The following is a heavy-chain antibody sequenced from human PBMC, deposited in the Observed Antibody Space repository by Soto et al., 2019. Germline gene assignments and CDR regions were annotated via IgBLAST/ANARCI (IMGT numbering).Heavy chain of an antibody. V-gene: IGHV3-23*01. CDR1: GFRFSSKA. Sequence: EVQLLESGGGLVQPGGSLRLSCAASGFRFSSKAMSWVRQAPGKGLEWVSIISGSGSSTYYTDSLKGRFTISRDNSKNMVYLEMNYLRAEETAVYYCAKENGFQFVNFGAAGFDYWGQGSLVYVSS. CDR2: ISGSGSST. J-gene: IGHJ4*02. D-gene: IGHD6-6*01. CDR3: AKENGFQFVNFGAAGFDY.